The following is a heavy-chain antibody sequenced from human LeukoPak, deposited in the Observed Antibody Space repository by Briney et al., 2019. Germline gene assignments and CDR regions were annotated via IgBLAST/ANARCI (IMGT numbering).Heavy chain of an antibody. CDR3: AKGRAPRGVPSDY. D-gene: IGHD3-10*01. CDR2: ISSSSGTI. J-gene: IGHJ4*02. CDR1: GFTFSSYS. V-gene: IGHV3-48*01. Sequence: PGGSLRLSCAASGFTFSSYSMNWVRQAPGKGLEWVSYISSSSGTILYADSVKGRFTISRDNSKNTLYLQMNSLRAEDTAVYYCAKGRAPRGVPSDYWGQGTLVTVSS.